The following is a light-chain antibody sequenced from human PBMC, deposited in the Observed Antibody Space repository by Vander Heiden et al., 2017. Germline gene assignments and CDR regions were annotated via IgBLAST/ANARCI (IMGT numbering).Light chain of an antibody. Sequence: QSALTQTLTVPVSPAQSVTISFSGSISDDGGYNFVSWYQQHPAKAPKLMIYDVSNRPLGVSYRFSGSKSGNAASLTISGLQAEDEADYYCSSYKSSSIPWVFGGGTKLTVL. CDR3: SSYKSSSIPWV. J-gene: IGLJ3*02. V-gene: IGLV2-14*03. CDR1: ISDDGGYNF. CDR2: DVS.